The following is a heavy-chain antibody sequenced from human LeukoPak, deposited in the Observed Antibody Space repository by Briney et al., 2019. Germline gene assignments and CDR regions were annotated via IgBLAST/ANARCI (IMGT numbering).Heavy chain of an antibody. CDR2: IYSGGSA. CDR3: ARLAGGSGLDY. Sequence: SETLSLTSTVSGGSISGYYWSWIRQPPGMGLEWIGNIYSGGSANYNPSLKSRVTISVDTSKNHFSLKMTSMTAADTAVYYCARLAGGSGLDYWGQGTLVTVSS. CDR1: GGSISGYY. V-gene: IGHV4-59*01. J-gene: IGHJ4*02. D-gene: IGHD6-19*01.